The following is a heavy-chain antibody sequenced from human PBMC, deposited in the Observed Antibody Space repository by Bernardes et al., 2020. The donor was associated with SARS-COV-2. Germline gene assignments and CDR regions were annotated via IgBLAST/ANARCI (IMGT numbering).Heavy chain of an antibody. D-gene: IGHD3-10*01. CDR2: INSDGTRT. CDR1: GVTINNSW. J-gene: IGHJ4*02. Sequence: GGSLRLSCAASGVTINNSWMHWVRQAPGTGLVWVSHINSDGTRTNYADSVKGRFTVSRDNVKNTLYLQMNSLRGEDTAVYYCARGGENSLEYWGQGTLVTVSS. CDR3: ARGGENSLEY. V-gene: IGHV3-74*01.